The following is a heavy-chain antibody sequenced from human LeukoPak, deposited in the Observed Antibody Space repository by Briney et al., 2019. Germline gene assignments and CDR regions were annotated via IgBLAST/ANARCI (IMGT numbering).Heavy chain of an antibody. Sequence: PGGSLRLSCAASGFTFSSYGMSWVRQAPGKGLEWVSLIYSGGSTYYADSVKGRFTISRDNSKNTLYLQMNSLRAEDTAVYYCARDGRFPPEVLPRYFDYWGQGTLVTVSS. D-gene: IGHD1-26*01. CDR3: ARDGRFPPEVLPRYFDY. CDR2: IYSGGST. J-gene: IGHJ4*02. V-gene: IGHV3-66*01. CDR1: GFTFSSYG.